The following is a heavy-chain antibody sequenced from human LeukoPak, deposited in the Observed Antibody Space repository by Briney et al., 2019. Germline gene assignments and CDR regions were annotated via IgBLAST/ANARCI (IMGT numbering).Heavy chain of an antibody. CDR1: GGSFSGYY. J-gene: IGHJ5*02. V-gene: IGHV4-34*01. CDR3: AREDGSSGWFDP. Sequence: PSETLSLTCAVYGGSFSGYYWSWIRQPPGKGLEWIGEINHSGSTNYNPSLKSRVTISVDTSKNQFSLKLSSVTAADTAVYYCAREDGSSGWFDPWGQGTLVTVSS. D-gene: IGHD6-6*01. CDR2: INHSGST.